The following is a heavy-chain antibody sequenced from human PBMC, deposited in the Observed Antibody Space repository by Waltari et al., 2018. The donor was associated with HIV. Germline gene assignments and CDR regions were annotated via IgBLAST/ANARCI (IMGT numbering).Heavy chain of an antibody. Sequence: QVKLQESGPGLVKPSHTLSLTCTGSGGSIPSGDYYWTWLRQPAGKGLEWIGRVYTSGSANYNPSLRSRVTMSLDTSKNQFSLKLTSVTAADTAVYYCARGLDILTGHYHWFLDVWGRGTLVTVSS. V-gene: IGHV4-61*02. CDR1: GGSIPSGDYY. CDR3: ARGLDILTGHYHWFLDV. D-gene: IGHD3-9*01. CDR2: VYTSGSA. J-gene: IGHJ2*01.